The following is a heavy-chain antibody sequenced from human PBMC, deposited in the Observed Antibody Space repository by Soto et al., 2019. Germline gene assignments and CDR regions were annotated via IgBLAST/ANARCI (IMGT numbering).Heavy chain of an antibody. CDR1: GYAFSSYW. D-gene: IGHD2-8*02. V-gene: IGHV5-51*01. J-gene: IGHJ5*02. CDR3: PRGYCTAPTFDLWFEP. Sequence: GESLKISCQGSGYAFSSYWIAWVRQMPGKGLEWMGIIYPGDSDTRYSPSFQGQVTISVDKSITTAYLQWSSLKASDTAMCYCPRGYCTAPTFDLWFEPCGQGTLVAVSA. CDR2: IYPGDSDT.